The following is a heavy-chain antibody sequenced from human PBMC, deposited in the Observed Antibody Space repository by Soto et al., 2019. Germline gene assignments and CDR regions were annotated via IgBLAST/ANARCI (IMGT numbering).Heavy chain of an antibody. V-gene: IGHV3-48*01. J-gene: IGHJ4*02. CDR2: ITKSSNAI. Sequence: GGSLRLSCIASEFTFSDYDMSWVRQAPGKGLEWLSYITKSSNAIYYAASVKGRFTISRDNAKNSLYLQINSLTAEDTAVYYCARSVPSRGYDSWGQGAQVTVSS. CDR1: EFTFSDYD. D-gene: IGHD1-26*01. CDR3: ARSVPSRGYDS.